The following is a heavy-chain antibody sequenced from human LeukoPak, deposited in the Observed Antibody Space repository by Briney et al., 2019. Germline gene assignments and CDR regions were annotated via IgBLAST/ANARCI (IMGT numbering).Heavy chain of an antibody. Sequence: SETLSLTCTVSGGSISSGDYYWSRIRQPPGKGLEWIGYIYYSGSTYYNPSLKSRVTISVDTSKNQFSLKLSSVTAADTAVYYCASTTIFGVVTDDNWFDPWGQGTLVTVSS. CDR2: IYYSGST. J-gene: IGHJ5*02. CDR3: ASTTIFGVVTDDNWFDP. CDR1: GGSISSGDYY. V-gene: IGHV4-30-4*08. D-gene: IGHD3-3*01.